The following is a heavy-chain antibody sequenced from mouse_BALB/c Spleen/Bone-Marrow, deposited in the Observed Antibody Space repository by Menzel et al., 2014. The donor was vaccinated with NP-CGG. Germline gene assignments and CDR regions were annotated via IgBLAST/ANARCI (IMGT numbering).Heavy chain of an antibody. J-gene: IGHJ4*01. D-gene: IGHD2-10*02. CDR1: GFSLTDYG. V-gene: IGHV2-6-7*01. Sequence: QVQLQQSGPGLVAPSQSLSITCTVSGFSLTDYGINWVRQPPGKGLEWLGMIWGDGTTDYNSALRSRLSINKDNSWSQVFLKMNSLQTDDTARYYCAREKYGNYYAMGYWGQGTSVTVSS. CDR2: IWGDGTT. CDR3: AREKYGNYYAMGY.